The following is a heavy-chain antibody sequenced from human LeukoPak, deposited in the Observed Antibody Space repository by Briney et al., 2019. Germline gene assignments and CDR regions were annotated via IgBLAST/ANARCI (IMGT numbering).Heavy chain of an antibody. CDR3: AREVVATIHWVDAFDI. V-gene: IGHV1-18*01. CDR1: GYTFTSYG. D-gene: IGHD5-12*01. Sequence: ASVKVSCKASGYTFTSYGISWVRQAPGQGLEWMGWIRAYNGNTNYAQKLQGRVTMTTDTSTSTAYMELRSLRSDDTAVYYCAREVVATIHWVDAFDIWGQGTMVTVSS. J-gene: IGHJ3*02. CDR2: IRAYNGNT.